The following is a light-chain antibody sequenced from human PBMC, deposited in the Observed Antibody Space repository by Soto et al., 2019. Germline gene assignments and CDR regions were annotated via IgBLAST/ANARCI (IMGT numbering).Light chain of an antibody. V-gene: IGKV3-20*01. J-gene: IGKJ1*01. Sequence: EIALTQSPGTLSLSPGERATLSCRASQSVSSNYVAWYQQQRPGQAPRLLIYGASSRATGVPDRFSGSGSGTDFTLAISRLEPEDFVVYYCQQYGDKSWTFGKGTKVEIK. CDR3: QQYGDKSWT. CDR1: QSVSSNY. CDR2: GAS.